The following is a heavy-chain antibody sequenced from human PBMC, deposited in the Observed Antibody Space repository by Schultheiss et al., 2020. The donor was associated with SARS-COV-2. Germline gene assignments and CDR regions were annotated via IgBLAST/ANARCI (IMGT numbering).Heavy chain of an antibody. CDR1: GFTFSNAW. CDR2: IKSKTDGGTT. CDR3: TTDGPRAARGDY. V-gene: IGHV3-15*01. Sequence: GASLKISCAASGFTFSNAWMSWVRQAPGKGLEWVGRIKSKTDGGTTDYAAPVKGRFTISRDDSKNTLYLQMNSLKTEDTAVYYCTTDGPRAARGDYWGQGTLVTVSS. J-gene: IGHJ4*02. D-gene: IGHD6-6*01.